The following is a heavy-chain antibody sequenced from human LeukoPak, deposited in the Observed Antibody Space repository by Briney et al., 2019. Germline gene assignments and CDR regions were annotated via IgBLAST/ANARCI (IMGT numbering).Heavy chain of an antibody. CDR1: GASISSDSYY. CDR2: VYYSGTT. J-gene: IGHJ4*02. CDR3: ARRALGGSSFDY. Sequence: SETLSLTCTVSGASISSDSYYWGWIRQPPGKGLEWIGSVYYSGTTYYNPSLKSRVTISVDTSKNQFSLKVTSVTAADTAVYYCARRALGGSSFDYCGQGTLVTVSS. D-gene: IGHD3-16*01. V-gene: IGHV4-39*01.